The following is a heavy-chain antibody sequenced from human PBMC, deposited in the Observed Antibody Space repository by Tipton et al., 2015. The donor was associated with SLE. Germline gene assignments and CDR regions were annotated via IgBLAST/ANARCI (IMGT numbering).Heavy chain of an antibody. CDR2: ISYDGSNK. CDR3: ASALLVSLDY. D-gene: IGHD4-23*01. CDR1: GFTFSIYS. J-gene: IGHJ4*02. Sequence: RSLRLSCAASGFTFSIYSMHWVRQAPGKGLEWVTVISYDGSNKYYADSVKGRFTISRDNSKNTLYLQINSLRVEDTAVYYCASALLVSLDYWGQGTLVTVSS. V-gene: IGHV3-30*04.